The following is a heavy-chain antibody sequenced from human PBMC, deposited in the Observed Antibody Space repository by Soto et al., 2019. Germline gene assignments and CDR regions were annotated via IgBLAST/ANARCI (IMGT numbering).Heavy chain of an antibody. Sequence: SGPTLVNPTQTVTLTCTLSGFSLSTRGMCVSWIRQPPGKALEWLARIDWDDDKYYSTSLKTRLTISKDTSKNQVVLTMTNMDPVDTAIYYCARIRNGDAPHFDYWGQGTPVTVSS. D-gene: IGHD2-2*01. V-gene: IGHV2-70*11. CDR3: ARIRNGDAPHFDY. CDR2: IDWDDDK. J-gene: IGHJ4*02. CDR1: GFSLSTRGMC.